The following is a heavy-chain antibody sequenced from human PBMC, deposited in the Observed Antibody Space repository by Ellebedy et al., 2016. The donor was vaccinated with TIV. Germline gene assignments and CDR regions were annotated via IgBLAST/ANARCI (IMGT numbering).Heavy chain of an antibody. Sequence: GESLKISCAASGFTFSNAWMNWVRQAPGKGLEWVGRIKSKTDGGAAYYAAHVNGRFTISRDDSKNTLYLQMNSLKTEDTAVYFCTTVYRYNYDSVWGQGTLVTVSS. D-gene: IGHD5-18*01. J-gene: IGHJ4*02. CDR3: TTVYRYNYDSV. CDR2: IKSKTDGGAA. V-gene: IGHV3-15*01. CDR1: GFTFSNAW.